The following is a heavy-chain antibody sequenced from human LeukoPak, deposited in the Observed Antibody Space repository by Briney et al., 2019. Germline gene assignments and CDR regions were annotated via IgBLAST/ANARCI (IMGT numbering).Heavy chain of an antibody. J-gene: IGHJ4*02. CDR2: ISHSGSNL. V-gene: IGHV3-11*01. Sequence: GGSLRLSCAASGFTFSDSFMNWIRQAPGKGLEWLSYISHSGSNLDYAESVRGRFTISRDNANHSLYLQINSLRAEDTAVYYCARGHSSGVPDYWGQGTLVTVSS. CDR3: ARGHSSGVPDY. D-gene: IGHD2-15*01. CDR1: GFTFSDSF.